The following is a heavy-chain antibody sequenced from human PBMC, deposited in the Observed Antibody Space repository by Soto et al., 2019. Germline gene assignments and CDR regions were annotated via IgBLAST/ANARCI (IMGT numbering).Heavy chain of an antibody. V-gene: IGHV1-2*04. CDR1: GCTFTGYY. CDR2: INPNSGGT. J-gene: IGHJ6*02. Sequence: ASVKVSCKASGCTFTGYYMHWVRQAPGQGLEWMGWINPNSGGTNYAQKFQGWVTMTRDTSISTAYMELSRLRSDDTAVYYCARVRIAAAGYYYYGMDVWGQGTTVTVSS. D-gene: IGHD6-13*01. CDR3: ARVRIAAAGYYYYGMDV.